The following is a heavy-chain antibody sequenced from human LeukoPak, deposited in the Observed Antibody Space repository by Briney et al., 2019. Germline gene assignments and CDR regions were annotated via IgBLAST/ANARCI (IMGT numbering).Heavy chain of an antibody. Sequence: ASVTVSCKVSGYTLTELSMHWVRQAPGKGLEWMGGFDPEDGETIYAQKFQGRVTMTEDTSTDTAYMELSSLRSEDTAVYYCATHVLLWSNYFDYWGQGTLVTVSS. J-gene: IGHJ4*02. CDR2: FDPEDGET. D-gene: IGHD3-10*01. V-gene: IGHV1-24*01. CDR3: ATHVLLWSNYFDY. CDR1: GYTLTELS.